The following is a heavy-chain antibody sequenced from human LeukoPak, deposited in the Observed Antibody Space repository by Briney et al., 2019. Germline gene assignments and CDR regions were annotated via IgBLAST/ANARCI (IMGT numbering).Heavy chain of an antibody. Sequence: GASVKVSCKASGYTFTSYGISWVRQAPGQGLEWMGWISAYNGNTNYAQKLQGRVTMTTDTSTSTAYMELSRLRSDDTAVYYCAREGARDYDSSGYYGANSRLWYFDLWGRGTLVTVSS. CDR1: GYTFTSYG. J-gene: IGHJ2*01. CDR2: ISAYNGNT. CDR3: AREGARDYDSSGYYGANSRLWYFDL. V-gene: IGHV1-18*01. D-gene: IGHD3-22*01.